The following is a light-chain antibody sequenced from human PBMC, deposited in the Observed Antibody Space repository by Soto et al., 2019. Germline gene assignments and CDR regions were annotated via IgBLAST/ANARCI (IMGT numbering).Light chain of an antibody. Sequence: QSVLTQPESVSGSPGQSITISCTGTSSDVGGYNSVSWYQHRPCKAPKLMIYDVSSRSSGGSSRFSGSKSDNTASLTISGLQAEDEADYYCLSYTTTSTYVFGTRTKLTVL. CDR2: DVS. J-gene: IGLJ1*01. V-gene: IGLV2-14*03. CDR1: SSDVGGYNS. CDR3: LSYTTTSTYV.